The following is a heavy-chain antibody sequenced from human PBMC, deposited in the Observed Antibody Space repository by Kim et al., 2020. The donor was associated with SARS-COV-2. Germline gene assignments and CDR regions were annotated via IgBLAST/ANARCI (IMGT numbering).Heavy chain of an antibody. CDR2: IYYSGST. CDR1: GGSISSYY. D-gene: IGHD1-26*01. CDR3: ARGYGGELLLNY. V-gene: IGHV4-59*01. Sequence: SETLSLTCTVSGGSISSYYWSWIRQPPGKGLEWIGYIYYSGSTNYNPSIKSRVTISVDTSKNQFSLKLSSVTAADTAVYYFARGYGGELLLNYWGQGTLVTVSS. J-gene: IGHJ4*02.